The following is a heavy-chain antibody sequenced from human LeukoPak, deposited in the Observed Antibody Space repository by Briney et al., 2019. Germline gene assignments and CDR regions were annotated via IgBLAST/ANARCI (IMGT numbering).Heavy chain of an antibody. Sequence: PSETLSLTCTASGGSISSYYWSWIRQPPGKGLEWIGEINHSGSTNYNPSLKSRVTISVDTSKNQFSLKLSSVTAADTAVYYCATAAAGARPDYWGQGTLVTVSS. V-gene: IGHV4-34*01. D-gene: IGHD6-13*01. CDR3: ATAAAGARPDY. J-gene: IGHJ4*02. CDR1: GGSISSYY. CDR2: INHSGST.